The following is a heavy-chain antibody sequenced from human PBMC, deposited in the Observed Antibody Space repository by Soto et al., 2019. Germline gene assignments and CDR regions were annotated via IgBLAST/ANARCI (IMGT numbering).Heavy chain of an antibody. J-gene: IGHJ4*02. CDR1: GFNFDNYG. V-gene: IGHV3-30*18. Sequence: GGSLRLSCQASGFNFDNYGMHWVRQAPGKGLEWVAVITYDGSNKYYADSVKGRFTISRDNSKNTLSLHLNTLKPEDTAVYHCAKDRVGGTFYTPLGFWGQGALVTVSS. CDR3: AKDRVGGTFYTPLGF. D-gene: IGHD1-7*01. CDR2: ITYDGSNK.